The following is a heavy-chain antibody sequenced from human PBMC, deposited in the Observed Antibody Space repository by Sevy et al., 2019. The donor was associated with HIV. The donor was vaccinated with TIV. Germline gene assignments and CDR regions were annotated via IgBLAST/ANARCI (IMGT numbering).Heavy chain of an antibody. CDR1: GFTFSSYN. V-gene: IGHV3-48*01. CDR3: ARDGNGLFDY. J-gene: IGHJ4*02. D-gene: IGHD2-8*01. Sequence: GGSLRLSCAASGFTFSSYNMNWVRQAPGKGLEWVSYISSSSSTIYYAESVKGRFTISRDNAKNSLYLQMNSLRAEDTAVYYCARDGNGLFDYWGQGTLVTVSS. CDR2: ISSSSSTI.